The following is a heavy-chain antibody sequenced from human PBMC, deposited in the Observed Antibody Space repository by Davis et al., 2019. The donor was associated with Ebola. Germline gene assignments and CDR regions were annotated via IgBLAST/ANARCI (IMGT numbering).Heavy chain of an antibody. CDR1: VYTFTSFD. CDR2: MNPNSGKT. D-gene: IGHD6-19*01. CDR3: ARGGGLELAGDRDAFDI. J-gene: IGHJ3*02. V-gene: IGHV1-8*01. Sequence: ASVKVSCKSSVYTFTSFDINWVRQATGQGLEWMGWMNPNSGKTGYAQNFQGRLTMTRDTSINTAYMELNSLTSDDTAVYFCARGGGLELAGDRDAFDIWGHGTMVTVSS.